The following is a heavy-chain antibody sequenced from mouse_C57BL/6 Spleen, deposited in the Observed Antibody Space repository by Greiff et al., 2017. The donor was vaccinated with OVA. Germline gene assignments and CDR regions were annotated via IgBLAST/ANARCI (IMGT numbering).Heavy chain of an antibody. CDR1: GFSLSTSGMG. CDR2: IYWDDDK. V-gene: IGHV8-12*01. D-gene: IGHD1-1*01. J-gene: IGHJ1*03. CDR3: ARDYGSSKGYFDV. Sequence: QVTLKESGPGILQSSQTLSLTCSFSGFSLSTSGMGVSWIRQPSGKGLEWLAHIYWDDDKRYNPSLKSRLTISKDTSRNQVFLKITSVDTADTATYYCARDYGSSKGYFDVWGTGTTVTVSS.